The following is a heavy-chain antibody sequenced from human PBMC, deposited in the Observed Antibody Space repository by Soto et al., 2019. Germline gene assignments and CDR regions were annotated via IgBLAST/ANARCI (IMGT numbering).Heavy chain of an antibody. CDR1: GFTFSSYA. V-gene: IGHV3-30-3*01. J-gene: IGHJ5*02. CDR3: ARDASRRMVRGVTHLNGFDA. Sequence: QVQLVESGGGVVQPGRSLRLSCAASGFTFSSYAMHWVRQVPGKGLEWLAVISFAGSSDFYMDSVKGRFTIYIDNSNNTLFLQMTSLRADDTALYFCARDASRRMVRGVTHLNGFDAWGQGTLLIVSS. CDR2: ISFAGSSD. D-gene: IGHD3-10*01.